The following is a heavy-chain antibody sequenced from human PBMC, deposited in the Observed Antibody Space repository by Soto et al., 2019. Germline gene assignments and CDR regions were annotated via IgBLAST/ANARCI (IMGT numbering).Heavy chain of an antibody. CDR3: ARTWDIVVVVANYCYGMDV. D-gene: IGHD2-15*01. Sequence: EVQLVESGGGLVQPGGSLRLSCAASGFTFSSYSMNWVRQAPGKGLEWVSYISSSSSTIYYADSVKGRFTISRDNAKNSLYLQMNSLRDEDTAVYYCARTWDIVVVVANYCYGMDVWGQGTTVTVSS. V-gene: IGHV3-48*02. CDR1: GFTFSSYS. J-gene: IGHJ6*02. CDR2: ISSSSSTI.